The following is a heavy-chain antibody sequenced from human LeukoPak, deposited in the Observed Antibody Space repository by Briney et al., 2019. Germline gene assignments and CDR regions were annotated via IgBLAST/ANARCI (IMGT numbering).Heavy chain of an antibody. Sequence: PSQTLSLTCTVSGGSISSGGYYWSWIRQHPGKGLEWIGDIYYSGATNYNFSLQSRVTISVDTSKNQFSLNLISVTAADTAVYYCARHLKKYYYYGMDVWGQGTTVTVSS. CDR2: IYYSGAT. CDR3: ARHLKKYYYYGMDV. V-gene: IGHV4-31*03. CDR1: GGSISSGGYY. J-gene: IGHJ6*02.